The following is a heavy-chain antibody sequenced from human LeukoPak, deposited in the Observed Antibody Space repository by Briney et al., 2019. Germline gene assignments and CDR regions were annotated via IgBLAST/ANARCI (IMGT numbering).Heavy chain of an antibody. J-gene: IGHJ4*02. V-gene: IGHV4-4*02. CDR1: GGSLSSSNW. Sequence: SETLSLTCAVSGGSLSSSNWWSWVRHPPGEGLEWIDEIYHSGSTNYNPSHKRRATISVDTSMNQFSLNLSSVTAADTAVFYYARRTGTYYYDSSGYSPWRYYFDYWGQGTLVTVSS. D-gene: IGHD3-22*01. CDR3: ARRTGTYYYDSSGYSPWRYYFDY. CDR2: IYHSGST.